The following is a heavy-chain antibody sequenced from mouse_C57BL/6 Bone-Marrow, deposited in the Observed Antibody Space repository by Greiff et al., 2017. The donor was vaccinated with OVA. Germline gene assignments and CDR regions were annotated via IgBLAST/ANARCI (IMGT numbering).Heavy chain of an antibody. CDR1: GFTFSDYY. Sequence: EVKLVESGGGLVQPGGSLKLSCAASGFTFSDYYMYWVRQTPEKRLEWVAYISNGGGSTYYPDTVKGRFTISRDNAKNTLYLQMSRLKSEDTAMYYCARHHPNLYYFDYWGQGTTLTVSS. V-gene: IGHV5-12*01. CDR3: ARHHPNLYYFDY. J-gene: IGHJ2*01. CDR2: ISNGGGST.